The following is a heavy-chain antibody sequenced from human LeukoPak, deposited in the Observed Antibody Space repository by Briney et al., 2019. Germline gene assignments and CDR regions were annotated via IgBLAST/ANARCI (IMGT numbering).Heavy chain of an antibody. J-gene: IGHJ4*02. D-gene: IGHD6-6*01. CDR2: IDSSGRGT. CDR1: GFTFNSNS. Sequence: GGSLRLSCAASGFTFNSNSMNWVRQPPGKGLEWVSSIDSSGRGTYYADSVKGRFTISRDNAKNSLYLQMNSLRAEDTAVYYCARELAARQDLDYWGQGTLVTVSS. V-gene: IGHV3-21*01. CDR3: ARELAARQDLDY.